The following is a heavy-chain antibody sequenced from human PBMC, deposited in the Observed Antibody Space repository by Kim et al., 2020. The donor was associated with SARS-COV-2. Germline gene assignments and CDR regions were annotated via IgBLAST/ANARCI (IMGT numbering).Heavy chain of an antibody. Sequence: GGSLRLSCAASGFTVYTNHVSWVRQAPGQGLEWVSDISFDGGAYYTDSVEGRFTISRDNAKNTVYLQMDRLRSDDTAVYYCGRAPPGYGGFDSLGQGTL. V-gene: IGHV3-53*05. CDR1: GFTVYTNH. D-gene: IGHD4-17*01. CDR3: GRAPPGYGGFDS. J-gene: IGHJ4*02. CDR2: ISFDGGA.